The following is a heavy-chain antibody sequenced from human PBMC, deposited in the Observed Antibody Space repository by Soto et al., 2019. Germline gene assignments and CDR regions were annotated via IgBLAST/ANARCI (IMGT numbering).Heavy chain of an antibody. J-gene: IGHJ6*02. D-gene: IGHD3-10*01. CDR3: AREPTEGVGMDV. V-gene: IGHV3-48*03. CDR1: GFTFSSYE. Sequence: GGSLRLSCAASGFTFSSYEMNWVRQAPGKGLEWVSYISSSGSAIYYADSVKGRFTISRENAKNSLYLQMNSLRAEDTAVYYCAREPTEGVGMDVWGQGTTVTVSS. CDR2: ISSSGSAI.